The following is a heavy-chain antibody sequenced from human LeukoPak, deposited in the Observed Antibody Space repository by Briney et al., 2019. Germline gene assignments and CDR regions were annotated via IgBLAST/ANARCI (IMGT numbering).Heavy chain of an antibody. V-gene: IGHV3-74*03. CDR2: INSDGSST. D-gene: IGHD5-12*01. J-gene: IGHJ1*01. CDR1: GFTFSSYW. CDR3: ARDSPGYGAYVS. Sequence: GGSLRLSCAASGFTFSSYWMHWARQAPGKGLVWVSRINSDGSSTTYADSVKGRFTIARDNAKNTLYLQMNSLRPEDTAVYYCARDSPGYGAYVSWGQGTLVSVSS.